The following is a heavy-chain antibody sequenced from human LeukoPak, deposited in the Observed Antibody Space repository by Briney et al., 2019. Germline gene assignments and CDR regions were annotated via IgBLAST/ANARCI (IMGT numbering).Heavy chain of an antibody. CDR3: ARVVTDYYYAMDV. V-gene: IGHV3-53*04. Sequence: GGSLRLSCAASGFTFSSYAMSWVRQAPGKGLEWVSVIYTAGDTYYADSVKGRFTISRHNSKNTLYLQMNSLRAEDTAVYYCARVVTDYYYAMDVWGQGTTVTVSS. J-gene: IGHJ6*02. CDR2: IYTAGDT. D-gene: IGHD3-16*02. CDR1: GFTFSSYA.